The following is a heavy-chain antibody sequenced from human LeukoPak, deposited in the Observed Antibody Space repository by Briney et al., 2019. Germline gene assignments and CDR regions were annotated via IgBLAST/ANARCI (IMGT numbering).Heavy chain of an antibody. V-gene: IGHV6-1*01. CDR2: TYYRSKWYN. J-gene: IGHJ5*02. CDR3: AREVEEGTTWSWFDP. D-gene: IGHD1-7*01. CDR1: GDSVSSNSAA. Sequence: SQTLSLTCAISGDSVSSNSAAWIWIRQSPSRGLEWLGRTYYRSKWYNDYAVSVKSRITITPDTSKSQFALQLNSVTPEDTAVYYCAREVEEGTTWSWFDPWGQGTLVTVSS.